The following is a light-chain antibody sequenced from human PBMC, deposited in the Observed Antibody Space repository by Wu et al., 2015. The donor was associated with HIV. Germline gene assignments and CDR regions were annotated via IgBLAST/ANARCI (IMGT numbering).Light chain of an antibody. CDR3: QQYGSSPRT. CDR2: GTS. Sequence: EIVLTQSPGTLSLSPGERATLSCRASQSLSSFYLAWYQQKPGQPPKLLVYGTSSRATGIPDRFSGGGSGTDFTLTISRLEPEDFAVYYCQQYGSSPRTFGQGTKLEIK. CDR1: QSLSSFY. V-gene: IGKV3-20*01. J-gene: IGKJ1*01.